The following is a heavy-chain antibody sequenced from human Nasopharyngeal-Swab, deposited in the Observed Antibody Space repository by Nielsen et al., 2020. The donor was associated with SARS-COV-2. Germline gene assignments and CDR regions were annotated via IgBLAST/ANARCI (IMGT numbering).Heavy chain of an antibody. J-gene: IGHJ4*02. CDR3: ARDTPAMFAY. CDR1: GFSFNMYT. Sequence: GGSLRLSCAASGFSFNMYTLNWVRQAPGKGLEWVSGISSTGDYIYYAASVKGRFTISRDNAKNSLYLQMNSLRAEDAAVYYCARDTPAMFAYWGQGTLVTVSS. V-gene: IGHV3-21*01. CDR2: ISSTGDYI.